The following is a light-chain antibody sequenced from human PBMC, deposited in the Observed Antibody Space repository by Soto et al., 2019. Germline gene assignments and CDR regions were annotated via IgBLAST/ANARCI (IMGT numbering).Light chain of an antibody. V-gene: IGKV3-20*01. Sequence: EIVLTQSPGTLSLSPGERATLSCRTSQSVSSSYLACYRQKRGQAPRLLLYRASSRATGIPARFSVSGSGTDFTLTLSTVEPEYFAVYCCQQYGSSPPMYTFGQGTKLEIK. CDR1: QSVSSSY. CDR3: QQYGSSPPMYT. CDR2: RAS. J-gene: IGKJ2*01.